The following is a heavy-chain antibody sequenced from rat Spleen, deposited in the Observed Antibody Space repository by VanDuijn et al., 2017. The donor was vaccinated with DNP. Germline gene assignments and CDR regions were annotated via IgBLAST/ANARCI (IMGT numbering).Heavy chain of an antibody. Sequence: EVQLQESGPGLVKPSQSLSLTCSVTAYSITSSYRWNWIRKFPGNKLEWMGYINGAGSTNYNPSLKSRISITRNTSKNQVFLQVNSVTTEDTATYYCARDNNYKDYWGRGVMVTVSS. CDR3: ARDNNYKDY. CDR2: INGAGST. V-gene: IGHV3-3*01. CDR1: AYSITSSYR. J-gene: IGHJ2*01. D-gene: IGHD1-10*01.